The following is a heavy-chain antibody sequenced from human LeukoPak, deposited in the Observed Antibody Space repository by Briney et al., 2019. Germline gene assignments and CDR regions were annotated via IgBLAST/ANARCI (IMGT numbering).Heavy chain of an antibody. CDR3: ARGVYNWSRSWGYYFDY. CDR2: IYYSGST. CDR1: GGSISSYY. J-gene: IGHJ4*02. V-gene: IGHV4-59*01. D-gene: IGHD1-20*01. Sequence: SETLSLTCTVSGGSISSYYCSWIRQPPGKGLEWIGYIYYSGSTNYNPSLKSRVTISVDTSKNQFSLKLSSVTAADTAVYYCARGVYNWSRSWGYYFDYWGQGTLVTVSS.